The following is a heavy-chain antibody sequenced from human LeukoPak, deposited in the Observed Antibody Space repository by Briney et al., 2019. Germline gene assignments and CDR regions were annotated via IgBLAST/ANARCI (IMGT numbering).Heavy chain of an antibody. CDR2: IKEDGSEK. J-gene: IGHJ4*02. Sequence: GGSLRLSCAASGFTLSYFWMSWVRQAPGKGLECVATIKEDGSEKYHVDSVKGRFTISRDNAKNSLYLQMNSLRAEDTAVYYCARVSPNTVTTLRYFDYWGQGTLVTVSS. CDR3: ARVSPNTVTTLRYFDY. D-gene: IGHD4-17*01. V-gene: IGHV3-7*01. CDR1: GFTLSYFW.